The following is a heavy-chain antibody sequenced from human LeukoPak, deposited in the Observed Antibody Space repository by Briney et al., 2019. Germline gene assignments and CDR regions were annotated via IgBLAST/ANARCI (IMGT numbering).Heavy chain of an antibody. V-gene: IGHV3-23*01. CDR1: GFTFSSYA. CDR3: AKVLAVGY. J-gene: IGHJ4*02. D-gene: IGHD2-15*01. CDR2: TSGSGGST. Sequence: GGSLRPSCAASGFTFSSYAMTWVRQAPGKGLEWVSATSGSGGSTYYADSVKGRFTVSRDNSKNTLYLQMNSLRAGDTAVYYCAKVLAVGYWGQGTLVTVSS.